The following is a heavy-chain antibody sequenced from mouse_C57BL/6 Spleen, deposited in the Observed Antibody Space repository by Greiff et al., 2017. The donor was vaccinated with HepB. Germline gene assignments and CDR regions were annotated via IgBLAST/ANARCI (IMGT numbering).Heavy chain of an antibody. J-gene: IGHJ1*03. D-gene: IGHD1-1*01. CDR2: IYPGDGDT. Sequence: QVQLQQSGPELVKPGASVKISCKASGYAFSSSWMNWVKQRPGKGLEWIGRIYPGDGDTNYNGKLKGKATLTADKSSSTAYMQLSSLTSEDSAVYFCARPSGGYGSSSWYFDVWGTGTTVTVSS. V-gene: IGHV1-82*01. CDR3: ARPSGGYGSSSWYFDV. CDR1: GYAFSSSW.